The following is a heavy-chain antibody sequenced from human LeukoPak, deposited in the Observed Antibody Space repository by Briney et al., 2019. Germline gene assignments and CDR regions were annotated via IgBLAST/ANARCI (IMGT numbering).Heavy chain of an antibody. Sequence: ASVKVSCKASGYMFTTSFMHWVRQAPGQGLEWMGVINPSGTSTDYAQKFQGRVTMTRDTSTNTVYMELSSLRSDDTAVYYCARNVVITYYYYYYGMDVWGQGTTVTVSS. CDR3: ARNVVITYYYYYYGMDV. D-gene: IGHD3-22*01. J-gene: IGHJ6*02. CDR2: INPSGTST. V-gene: IGHV1-46*01. CDR1: GYMFTTSF.